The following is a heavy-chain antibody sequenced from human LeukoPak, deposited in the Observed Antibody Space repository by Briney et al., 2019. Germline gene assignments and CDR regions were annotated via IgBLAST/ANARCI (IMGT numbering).Heavy chain of an antibody. CDR2: ISSSSSTI. Sequence: GGSLRLSCAASGFTFSSYSMNWVRQAPGKGLEWVSYISSSSSTIYYADSVEGRFTISRDNAKNSLYLQMNSLRAEDTAVYYYARDALRFLEWLLVGYYYMDVWGKGTTVTVSS. J-gene: IGHJ6*03. D-gene: IGHD3-3*01. V-gene: IGHV3-48*01. CDR3: ARDALRFLEWLLVGYYYMDV. CDR1: GFTFSSYS.